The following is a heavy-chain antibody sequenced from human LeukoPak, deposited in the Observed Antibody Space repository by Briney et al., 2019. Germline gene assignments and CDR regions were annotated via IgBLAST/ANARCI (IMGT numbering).Heavy chain of an antibody. CDR1: GDSISTSSSY. J-gene: IGHJ5*02. V-gene: IGHV4-39*07. D-gene: IGHD3-3*01. CDR3: ARFFSLNWFDP. Sequence: PSETLSLTCAVSGDSISTSSSYWSWIRQPPGKGLEWLGRVYSTGSTYYSPSLKSRLTLSIDTSKNQFSLKMHSVTAADTAIYYCARFFSLNWFDPWGQGTLVIVSS. CDR2: VYSTGST.